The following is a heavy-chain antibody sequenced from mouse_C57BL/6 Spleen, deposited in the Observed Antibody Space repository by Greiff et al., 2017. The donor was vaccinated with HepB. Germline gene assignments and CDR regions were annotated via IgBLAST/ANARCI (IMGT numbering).Heavy chain of an antibody. J-gene: IGHJ4*01. CDR2: IYPGSGNT. Sequence: LVESGAELVRPGASVKLSCKASGYTFTDYYINWVKQRPGQGLEWIARIYPGSGNTYYNEKFKGKATLTAEKSSSTAYMQLSSLTSEDSAVYFCARQDDSSGNYAMDYWGQGTSVTVSS. V-gene: IGHV1-76*01. CDR1: GYTFTDYY. D-gene: IGHD3-2*02. CDR3: ARQDDSSGNYAMDY.